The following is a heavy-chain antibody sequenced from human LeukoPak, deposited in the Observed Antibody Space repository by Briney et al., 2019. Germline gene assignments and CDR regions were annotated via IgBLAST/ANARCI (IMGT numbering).Heavy chain of an antibody. Sequence: SETLSLTCTVSGGSISRGDYYWGWIRQPPGKGLEWIGHIYYSGSTYYNPSLRSRVIVSIDTSESQFSLKLSSVTAADTAVCYWARGYCGGGTCNDVFDIWGQGKMVTVSS. CDR1: GGSISRGDYY. V-gene: IGHV4-30-4*01. CDR3: ARGYCGGGTCNDVFDI. D-gene: IGHD2-15*01. J-gene: IGHJ3*02. CDR2: IYYSGST.